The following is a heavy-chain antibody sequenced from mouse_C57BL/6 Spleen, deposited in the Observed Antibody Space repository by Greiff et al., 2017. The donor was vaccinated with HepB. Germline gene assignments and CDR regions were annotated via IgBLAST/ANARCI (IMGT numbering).Heavy chain of an antibody. CDR3: AAHYSNYGGFDY. V-gene: IGHV5-17*01. CDR2: ISSGSSTI. J-gene: IGHJ2*01. Sequence: EVKLMESGGGLVKPGGSLKLSCAASGFTFSDYGMHWVRQAPEKGLELVAYISSGSSTIYYADTVKGRFTISRDNAKNTLFLQMTSLRSEDTAMYYCAAHYSNYGGFDYWGQGTTLTVSS. D-gene: IGHD2-5*01. CDR1: GFTFSDYG.